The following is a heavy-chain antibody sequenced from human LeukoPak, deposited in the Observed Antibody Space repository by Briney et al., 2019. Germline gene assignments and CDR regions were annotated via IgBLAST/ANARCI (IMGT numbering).Heavy chain of an antibody. D-gene: IGHD3-22*01. J-gene: IGHJ3*01. CDR3: AKDLTYYDSSGYYYAAD. V-gene: IGHV3-30*18. CDR2: ISYDGSNK. Sequence: GRSLRLSCAASGFTFSSYGMHWVSQAPGKGLEWVAVISYDGSNKYYADSVKGRFTISRDNSKNTLYLQMNSLRAEDTAVYYCAKDLTYYDSSGYYYAADWGQGTMVTVSS. CDR1: GFTFSSYG.